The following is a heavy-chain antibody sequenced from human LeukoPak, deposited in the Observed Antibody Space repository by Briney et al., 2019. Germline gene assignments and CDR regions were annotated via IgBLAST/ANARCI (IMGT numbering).Heavy chain of an antibody. CDR2: IYYSGST. Sequence: SETLCLTCTVSGGSISSYYWSRIRQPPGKGLEWIGYIYYSGSTNYNPSLKSRVTISVDTSKNQFSLKLSSVTAADTAVYYCARDKGLAAAGHWYFDLWGRGTLVTVSS. D-gene: IGHD6-13*01. V-gene: IGHV4-59*01. J-gene: IGHJ2*01. CDR1: GGSISSYY. CDR3: ARDKGLAAAGHWYFDL.